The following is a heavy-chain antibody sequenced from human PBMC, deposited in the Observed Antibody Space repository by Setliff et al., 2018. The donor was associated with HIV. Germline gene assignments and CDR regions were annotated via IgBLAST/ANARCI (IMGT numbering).Heavy chain of an antibody. CDR2: INTNSGSP. Sequence: GASVKVSCKTSGYNFENYAINWVRQAPGQGLEWMGWINTNSGSPTYAQAFTGRFLFSVDTVVATAYLQINNLKTEDTAVYYCARALYGDYGGDLNWLDPWGQGTRVTSPQ. D-gene: IGHD4-17*01. CDR3: ARALYGDYGGDLNWLDP. CDR1: GYNFENYA. V-gene: IGHV7-4-1*02. J-gene: IGHJ5*02.